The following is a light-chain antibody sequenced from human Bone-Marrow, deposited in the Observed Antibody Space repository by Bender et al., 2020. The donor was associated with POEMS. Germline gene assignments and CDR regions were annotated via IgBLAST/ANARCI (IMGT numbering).Light chain of an antibody. J-gene: IGLJ7*01. Sequence: SYVLTQPPSVSVSPGQTASITCSAAKLGHKNACWYQQKPGQAPVVVIYKDTERPSGIPERFSGSSSGTTATLTISGVQAEDEADYYCQSADSSETYSVFGGGTQLTVL. CDR1: KLGHKN. CDR3: QSADSSETYSV. V-gene: IGLV3-25*03. CDR2: KDT.